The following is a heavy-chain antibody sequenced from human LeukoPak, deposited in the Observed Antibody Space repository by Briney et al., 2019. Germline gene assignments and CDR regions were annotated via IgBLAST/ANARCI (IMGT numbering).Heavy chain of an antibody. V-gene: IGHV4-59*12. J-gene: IGHJ4*02. CDR3: ARGYSSSWSYYFDY. D-gene: IGHD6-13*01. CDR2: IYYDGST. CDR1: GGSISSYY. Sequence: PSETLSLTCTVSGGSISSYYWSWIRQPPGKGLEWIGYIYYDGSTNSNPSLKSRVTISVDTSKNQFSLKLSSVTAADTAVYYCARGYSSSWSYYFDYWGQGTLVTVSS.